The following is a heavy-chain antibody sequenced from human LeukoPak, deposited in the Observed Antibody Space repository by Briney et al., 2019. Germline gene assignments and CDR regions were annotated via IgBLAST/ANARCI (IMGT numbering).Heavy chain of an antibody. CDR2: FDPEDGET. CDR3: ATAGYCSSTSCYTGYFDY. J-gene: IGHJ4*02. Sequence: ASVKVSCKVSGYTLTELSMHWVRQAPGKGLEWMGGFDPEDGETIYAQKFQGRVTMTEDTSTDTAYMELSSLRSEDTAVYYCATAGYCSSTSCYTGYFDYWGQGTLVTVSS. D-gene: IGHD2-2*02. V-gene: IGHV1-24*01. CDR1: GYTLTELS.